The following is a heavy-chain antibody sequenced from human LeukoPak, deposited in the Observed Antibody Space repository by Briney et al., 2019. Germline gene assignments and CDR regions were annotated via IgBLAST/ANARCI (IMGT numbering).Heavy chain of an antibody. CDR2: IRYDGSNK. D-gene: IGHD5-24*01. CDR1: GFTFSSYG. V-gene: IGHV3-30*02. Sequence: PGGSLRLSCAASGFTFSSYGMHWVRQAPGKGLEWVAFIRYDGSNKYYADSVKGRFTISRDNSKNTLYLQMNSLRAEDTAVYYCAKDALVEMATITFDYWGQGTLVTVSS. CDR3: AKDALVEMATITFDY. J-gene: IGHJ4*02.